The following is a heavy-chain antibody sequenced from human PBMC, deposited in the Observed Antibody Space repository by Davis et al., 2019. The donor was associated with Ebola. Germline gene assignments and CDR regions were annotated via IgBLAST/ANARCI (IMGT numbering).Heavy chain of an antibody. CDR2: IYPDDSTI. CDR1: GYTFRGYW. Sequence: GESLKISCKGSGYTFRGYWINWVRQMPGKGLEWMGIIYPDDSTISYSPSFQGQVTISVDKSISTAYLQWSSLKASDTAMYYCAKQESLYGSSDYWGQGTLVTVSS. D-gene: IGHD3-22*01. V-gene: IGHV5-51*01. J-gene: IGHJ4*02. CDR3: AKQESLYGSSDY.